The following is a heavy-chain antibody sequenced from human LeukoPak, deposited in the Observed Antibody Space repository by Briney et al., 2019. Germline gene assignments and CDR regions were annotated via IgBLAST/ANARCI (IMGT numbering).Heavy chain of an antibody. Sequence: GGSLRLSCAVSGFSVSNYYMNWVRQAPGKGLEWVAVIWYDGSNKYYADSVKGRFTISRDNSKNTLYLQMNSLRAEDTAVYYCARVLRSEYFDYWGQGTLVTVSS. CDR1: GFSVSNYY. V-gene: IGHV3-33*08. CDR2: IWYDGSNK. CDR3: ARVLRSEYFDY. D-gene: IGHD4-17*01. J-gene: IGHJ4*02.